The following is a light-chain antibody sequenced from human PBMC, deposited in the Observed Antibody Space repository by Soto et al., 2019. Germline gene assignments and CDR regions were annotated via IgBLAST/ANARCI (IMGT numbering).Light chain of an antibody. CDR1: QSIGRW. CDR2: DAS. CDR3: QQYSSYWT. V-gene: IGKV1-5*01. Sequence: DIQMTQSPSTLSASVGDRVTITCRASQSIGRWLAWYQQKPGKAPKFLIYDASSLESGVPSRFSGSGSGTEFTLTISSLQPDDFATYYCQQYSSYWTFSQGTKVEIK. J-gene: IGKJ1*01.